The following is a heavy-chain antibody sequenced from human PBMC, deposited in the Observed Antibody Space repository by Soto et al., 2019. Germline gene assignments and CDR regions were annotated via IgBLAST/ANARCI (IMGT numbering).Heavy chain of an antibody. CDR2: IYYSGST. CDR3: ARWVVTAIGFDY. J-gene: IGHJ4*02. CDR1: GGSISSSSYY. Sequence: QLQLQESGPGLVKPSETLSLTCTVSGGSISSSSYYWGWIRQPPGKGLEWIGSIYYSGSTYYNPSLKSRVTISVDTSKNQFSLKLSSVTAADTAVYYCARWVVTAIGFDYWGQGTLVTVSS. V-gene: IGHV4-39*01. D-gene: IGHD2-21*02.